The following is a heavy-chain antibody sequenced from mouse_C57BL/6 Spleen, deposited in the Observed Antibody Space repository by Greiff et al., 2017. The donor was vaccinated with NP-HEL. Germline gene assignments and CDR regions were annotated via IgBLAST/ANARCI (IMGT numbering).Heavy chain of an antibody. CDR2: INPGSGGT. D-gene: IGHD1-1*01. J-gene: IGHJ2*01. CDR1: GYAFTNYL. V-gene: IGHV1-54*01. CDR3: ARNYGSPYYFDY. Sequence: VQLQQSGAELVRPGPSVKVSCKASGYAFTNYLIEWVKQRPGQGLEWIGVINPGSGGTNYNEKFKGKATLTADKSSSTAYMQLSSLTSEDSAVYFCARNYGSPYYFDYWGQGTTLTVSS.